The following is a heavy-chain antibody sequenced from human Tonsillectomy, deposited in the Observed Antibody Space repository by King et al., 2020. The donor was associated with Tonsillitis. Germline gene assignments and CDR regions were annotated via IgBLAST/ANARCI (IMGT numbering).Heavy chain of an antibody. V-gene: IGHV3-30*02. CDR2: IRFDGTNK. CDR3: AKPGRAYSGYDSSPVFDY. D-gene: IGHD5-12*01. Sequence: VQLVESGGGVVQPGGSLRLSCAASGFTFNTYGMHWVRQAPGKGLKWVAFIRFDGTNKYFADSVKGRFTISRDNSKNTLYLQMNSLRPEDTAVYYCAKPGRAYSGYDSSPVFDYWGQGTRVTVSS. CDR1: GFTFNTYG. J-gene: IGHJ4*02.